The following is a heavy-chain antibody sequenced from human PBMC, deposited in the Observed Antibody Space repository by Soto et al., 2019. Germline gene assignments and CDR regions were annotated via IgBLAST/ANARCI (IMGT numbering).Heavy chain of an antibody. V-gene: IGHV3-48*03. CDR3: APRITGTKGNWFDP. CDR2: ISSSGSTI. J-gene: IGHJ5*02. CDR1: GFTFSSYE. D-gene: IGHD1-20*01. Sequence: PGGSLRLSCAASGFTFSSYEMNWVRQAPGKGLEWVSYISSSGSTIYYADSVKGRFTISRDNAKNSLYLQMNSLRAEDTAVYYCAPRITGTKGNWFDPWGQGTLVTVSS.